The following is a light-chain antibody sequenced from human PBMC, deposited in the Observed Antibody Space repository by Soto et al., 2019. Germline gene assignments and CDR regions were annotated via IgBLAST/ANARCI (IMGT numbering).Light chain of an antibody. V-gene: IGKV1-39*01. CDR3: QQRYTTPRT. J-gene: IGKJ1*01. CDR1: QTSIGY. CDR2: AAS. Sequence: DIQMNQSPSSLSASIGYRVTITCGARQTSIGYLNWYQQKPGKARRLLINAASNLQSGVPSRFRGSGSETDFTLTITSLQPEDFATYDCQQRYTTPRTFGQGTKVDIK.